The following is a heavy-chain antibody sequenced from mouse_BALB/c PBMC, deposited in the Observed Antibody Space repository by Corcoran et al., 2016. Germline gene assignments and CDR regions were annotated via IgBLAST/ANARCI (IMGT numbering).Heavy chain of an antibody. Sequence: QVQLQQSGAELAKPGASVKMSCKASGYTFTSYWMHWVKQRPGQGLEWIGYINPSTGYTEYNQKFKDKATLTADKSSSTAYMQLSSLTSEDSAVYYCARLGRLNWYFDVWGAGTTVTVSS. D-gene: IGHD4-1*01. V-gene: IGHV1-7*01. J-gene: IGHJ1*01. CDR2: INPSTGYT. CDR1: GYTFTSYW. CDR3: ARLGRLNWYFDV.